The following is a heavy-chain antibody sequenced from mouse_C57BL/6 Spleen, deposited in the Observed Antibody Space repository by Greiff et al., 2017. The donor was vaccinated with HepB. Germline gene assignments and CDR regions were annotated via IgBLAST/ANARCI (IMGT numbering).Heavy chain of an antibody. J-gene: IGHJ1*03. V-gene: IGHV7-1*01. CDR1: GFTFSDFY. CDR3: ARSSDGYSWYFDV. Sequence: EVQLVESGGGLVQSGRSLRLSCATSGFTFSDFYMEWVRQAPGKGLEWIAASRNKANDYTTEYSASVKGRFIVSRDTSQSILYLQMNALRAEDTAIYYCARSSDGYSWYFDVWGTGTTVTVSS. D-gene: IGHD2-3*01. CDR2: SRNKANDYTT.